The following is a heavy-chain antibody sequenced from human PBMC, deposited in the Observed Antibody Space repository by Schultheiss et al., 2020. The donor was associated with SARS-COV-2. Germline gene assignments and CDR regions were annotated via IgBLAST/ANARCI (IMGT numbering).Heavy chain of an antibody. D-gene: IGHD6-13*01. CDR1: GFMFNNYE. J-gene: IGHJ4*02. V-gene: IGHV3-13*01. CDR3: ARDRARGYSSSWYDPVFDY. Sequence: GGSLRLSCAASGFMFNNYEMNWVRQAPGKGLEWVSAIGTAGDTYYPGSVKGRFTISRENAKNSLYLQMNSLRAGDTAVYYCARDRARGYSSSWYDPVFDYWGQGTLVTVSS. CDR2: IGTAGDT.